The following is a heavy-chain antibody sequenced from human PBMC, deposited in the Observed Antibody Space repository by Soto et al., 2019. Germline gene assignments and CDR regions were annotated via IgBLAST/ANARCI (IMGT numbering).Heavy chain of an antibody. CDR2: ISYDGSNK. CDR1: GFTFSSYG. V-gene: IGHV3-30*18. Sequence: QVQLVESGGGVVQPGRSLRLSCAASGFTFSSYGMHWVRQAPGKGLEWVAVISYDGSNKYYADSVKGRFTISRDNSKNTLYLQMNSLIAEDTAVYYCAKDRRQWLVGIDYWGQGTLVTVSS. CDR3: AKDRRQWLVGIDY. J-gene: IGHJ4*02. D-gene: IGHD6-19*01.